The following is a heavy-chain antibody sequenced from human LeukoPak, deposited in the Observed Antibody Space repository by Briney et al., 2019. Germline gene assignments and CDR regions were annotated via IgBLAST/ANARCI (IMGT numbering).Heavy chain of an antibody. CDR1: GGSISSSSYY. Sequence: PSETLSLTCTVSGGSISSSSYYWGWIRQPPGKGLEWIGSIYYSGSTYYNPSLKSRVTISVDTSKNQFSLKLSSVTAADTAVYYCARHYGRLRYYFDYWDQGTLVTVSS. CDR2: IYYSGST. J-gene: IGHJ4*02. D-gene: IGHD4-17*01. CDR3: ARHYGRLRYYFDY. V-gene: IGHV4-39*01.